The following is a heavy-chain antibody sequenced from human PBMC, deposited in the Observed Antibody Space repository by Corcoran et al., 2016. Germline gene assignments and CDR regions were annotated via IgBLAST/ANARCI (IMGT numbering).Heavy chain of an antibody. CDR1: GYTFTSYA. CDR2: INAGHGNT. J-gene: IGHJ4*02. V-gene: IGHV1-3*01. CDR3: ARDRTAAADFDY. D-gene: IGHD2-2*01. Sequence: QVQLVQSGAEVKKPGASVKVPCKASGYTFTSYAMHWVRQAPGQRLEWMGWINAGHGNTKYSQKFQGRVTITRDPSASTAYMELSSLRPEDTAVYYCARDRTAAADFDYWGQGTLVTVSS.